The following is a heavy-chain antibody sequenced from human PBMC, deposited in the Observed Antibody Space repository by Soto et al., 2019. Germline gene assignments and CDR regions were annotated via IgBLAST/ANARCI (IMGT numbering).Heavy chain of an antibody. CDR1: GYSFTSYW. J-gene: IGHJ6*02. CDR2: IYPGDSDT. V-gene: IGHV5-51*01. CDR3: ARQVDDYYYYGIDV. Sequence: RGASLKISCKCSGYSFTSYWIGWVRQMPGKGLEWMGIIYPGDSDTRHSPSFQGQVTISADKSIGTAYLRWSSLKASDTAMYYCARQVDDYYYYGIDVWGQGTTVTVSS.